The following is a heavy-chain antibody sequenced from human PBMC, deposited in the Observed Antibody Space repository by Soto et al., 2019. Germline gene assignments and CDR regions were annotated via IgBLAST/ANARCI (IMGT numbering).Heavy chain of an antibody. CDR3: ARDSTGSGLDYGMDV. CDR1: GFTFNDHY. Sequence: GGSLRLSCAASGFTFNDHYMTWIRQAPGKGLEWVSLISSDSIYTNSADSVKGRFTISRDNAKNLLYLQMSSLRVEDTAVYYCARDSTGSGLDYGMDVWGQGTTVAVSS. J-gene: IGHJ6*02. V-gene: IGHV3-11*06. D-gene: IGHD3-10*01. CDR2: ISSDSIYT.